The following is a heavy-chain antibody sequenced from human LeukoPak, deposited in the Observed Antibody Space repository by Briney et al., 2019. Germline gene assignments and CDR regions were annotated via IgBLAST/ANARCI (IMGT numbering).Heavy chain of an antibody. J-gene: IGHJ4*02. V-gene: IGHV4-30-4*08. CDR1: GGSTSSGDYY. CDR3: ARSYCSRTSCYFFDS. D-gene: IGHD2-2*01. CDR2: IYYTGST. Sequence: SSQTLSLTCTVSGGSTSSGDYYWNWIRQPPGKGREWIGHIYYTGSTNYNPSLKSRLTISLDTSKNQFSLKLNSVTAADTAVYYCARSYCSRTSCYFFDSWGQGTLVTVSS.